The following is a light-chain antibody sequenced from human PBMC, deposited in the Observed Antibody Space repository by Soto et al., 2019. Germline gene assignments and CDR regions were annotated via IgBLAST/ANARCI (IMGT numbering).Light chain of an antibody. J-gene: IGLJ1*01. CDR2: ENN. CDR3: GTWDSSLSADV. CDR1: SSNIGNNY. V-gene: IGLV1-51*02. Sequence: QSVLTQPPSVSAAPGQKVTISCSGSSSNIGNNYVSWYQQLPGTAPKLLIYENNKRPSGNPDRFSGSKSGTSATLGITGLQAGDEADYYCGTWDSSLSADVFGTGTKLTVL.